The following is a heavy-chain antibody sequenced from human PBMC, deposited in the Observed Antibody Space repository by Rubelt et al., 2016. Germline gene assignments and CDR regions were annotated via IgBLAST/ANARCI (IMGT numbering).Heavy chain of an antibody. J-gene: IGHJ4*02. Sequence: SSSSYYWGWIRQHPGKGLEWIGYIYYSGSTYYNPSLKSRVTISVDTPKNQFSLKLSSVTAADTAVYYCATKQWLTDYWGQGTLVTVSS. D-gene: IGHD6-19*01. CDR2: IYYSGST. CDR3: ATKQWLTDY. CDR1: SSSSYY. V-gene: IGHV4-39*01.